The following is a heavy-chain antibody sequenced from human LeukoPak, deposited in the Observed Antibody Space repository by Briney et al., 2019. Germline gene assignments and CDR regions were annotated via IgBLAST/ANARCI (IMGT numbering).Heavy chain of an antibody. CDR1: GYTFTSYG. D-gene: IGHD3-22*01. CDR3: ARGSTYYYDSSGYYYAFPWFDP. J-gene: IGHJ5*02. Sequence: ASVKVSCKASGYTFTSYGISWVRQAPGQGLEWMGWISAYNGNTNYAQKLQGRVTMTTDTSTSTAYMELRSLRSDDTAVYYCARGSTYYYDSSGYYYAFPWFDPWGQGTLVTVSS. CDR2: ISAYNGNT. V-gene: IGHV1-18*01.